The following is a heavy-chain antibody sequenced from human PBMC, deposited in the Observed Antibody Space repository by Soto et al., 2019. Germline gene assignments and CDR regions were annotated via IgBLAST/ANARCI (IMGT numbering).Heavy chain of an antibody. CDR1: GGTFSSYA. J-gene: IGHJ3*02. Sequence: SVKVSCKASGGTFSSYAISWVRQAPGQGLEWMGGIIPIFGTANYAQKFQGRVTITADESTSTAYMELSSLRSEDTAVYYCATGRKGLRHAFDIWGQGTMVTVSS. V-gene: IGHV1-69*13. CDR3: ATGRKGLRHAFDI. D-gene: IGHD5-12*01. CDR2: IIPIFGTA.